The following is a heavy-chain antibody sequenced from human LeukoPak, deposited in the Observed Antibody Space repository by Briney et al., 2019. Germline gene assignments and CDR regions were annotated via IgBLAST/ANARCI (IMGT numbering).Heavy chain of an antibody. J-gene: IGHJ3*02. CDR1: GFTFDDYA. CDR2: ISWNSGSI. Sequence: PGESLRLFCAASGFTFDDYAMHWVRQAPGKGLEWVSGISWNSGSIGYADSVKGRFTISRDNANNSLYLQMNSLRAEDAALYYCAKDMLLWFGELYSDAFDIWGQGTMVTVSS. V-gene: IGHV3-9*01. D-gene: IGHD3-10*01. CDR3: AKDMLLWFGELYSDAFDI.